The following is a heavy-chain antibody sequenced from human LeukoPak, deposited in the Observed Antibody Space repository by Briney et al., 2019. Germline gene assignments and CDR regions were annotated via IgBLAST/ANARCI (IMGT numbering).Heavy chain of an antibody. J-gene: IGHJ4*02. Sequence: PGGSLRLSCAASGFTFSSYAMSWVRQAQGKGLEWVSAISGSGGSTYYADSVKGRFTISRDNSKNTLYLQMNSLRAEDTAVYYCAKHSLLWFGELFYFDYWGQGTLVTVSS. CDR1: GFTFSSYA. V-gene: IGHV3-23*01. CDR3: AKHSLLWFGELFYFDY. CDR2: ISGSGGST. D-gene: IGHD3-10*01.